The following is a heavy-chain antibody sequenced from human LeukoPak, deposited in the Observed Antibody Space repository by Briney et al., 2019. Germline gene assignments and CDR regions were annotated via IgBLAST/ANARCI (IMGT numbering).Heavy chain of an antibody. CDR3: ARDSSPGYCSGGSCYAFNYYYYYMDV. Sequence: PGGSLRLSCAASGFTFSSYAMHWVRQAPGKGLEYVSAISSNGGSTYYANSVKGRFTISRDNSKNTLYLQMGSLRAEDMAVYYCARDSSPGYCSGGSCYAFNYYYYYMDVWGKGTTVTISS. CDR1: GFTFSSYA. V-gene: IGHV3-64*01. D-gene: IGHD2-15*01. CDR2: ISSNGGST. J-gene: IGHJ6*03.